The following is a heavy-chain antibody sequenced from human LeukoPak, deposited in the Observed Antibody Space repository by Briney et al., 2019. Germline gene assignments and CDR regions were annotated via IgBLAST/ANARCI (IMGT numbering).Heavy chain of an antibody. J-gene: IGHJ4*02. D-gene: IGHD3-10*01. Sequence: GRSLRLSCAASGFTFSSYATHWVRQAPGKGLEWVAVISYDGSNKYYADSVKGRFTISRDNSKNTLYLQMNSLRAEDTAVYYCARDRGGFGESYFDYWGQGTLVTVSS. CDR2: ISYDGSNK. CDR3: ARDRGGFGESYFDY. CDR1: GFTFSSYA. V-gene: IGHV3-30-3*01.